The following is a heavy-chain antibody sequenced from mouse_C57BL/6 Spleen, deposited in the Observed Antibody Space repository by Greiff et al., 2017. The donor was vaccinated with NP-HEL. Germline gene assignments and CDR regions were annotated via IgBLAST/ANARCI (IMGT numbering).Heavy chain of an antibody. CDR2: INPGSGGT. V-gene: IGHV1-54*01. CDR1: GYAFTNYL. Sequence: VQLQQSGAELVRPGTSVKVSCKASGYAFTNYLIEWVKQRPGQGLEWIGVINPGSGGTNYNEKFKCKATLTADKSSSTAYMQLSSLTSEDSAVYFCARPRDYAMDYWGQGTSVTVSS. CDR3: ARPRDYAMDY. J-gene: IGHJ4*01.